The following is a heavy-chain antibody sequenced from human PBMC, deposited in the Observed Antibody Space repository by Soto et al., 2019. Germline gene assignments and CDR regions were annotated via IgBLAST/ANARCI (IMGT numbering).Heavy chain of an antibody. Sequence: QVQLVESGGGVVQPGRSLRLSCAASGFTFTTYAIHWVRQAPGKGLEWVAGISNDGRGKYYADSVKGRFTISRDNSKNNLYLQMNSLRSDDTAVYDCARDQCFGGGRSCYYVDFWGQGTLVTVSS. J-gene: IGHJ4*02. D-gene: IGHD2-15*01. V-gene: IGHV3-30*04. CDR1: GFTFTTYA. CDR3: ARDQCFGGGRSCYYVDF. CDR2: ISNDGRGK.